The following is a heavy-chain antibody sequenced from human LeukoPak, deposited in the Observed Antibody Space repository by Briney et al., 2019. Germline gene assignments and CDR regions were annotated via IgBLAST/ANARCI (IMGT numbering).Heavy chain of an antibody. CDR2: INHSGST. V-gene: IGHV4-34*01. CDR3: ARGYSSSWFDP. Sequence: SETLSLTCAVYGGSFSGYYRSWIRQPPGKGLEWIGEINHSGSTNYNPSLKSRVTISVDTSKNQFSLKLSSVTAADTAVYYCARGYSSSWFDPWGQGTLVTVSS. CDR1: GGSFSGYY. D-gene: IGHD6-13*01. J-gene: IGHJ5*02.